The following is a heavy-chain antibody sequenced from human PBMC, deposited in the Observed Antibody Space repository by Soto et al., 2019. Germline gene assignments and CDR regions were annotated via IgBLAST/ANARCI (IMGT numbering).Heavy chain of an antibody. CDR3: AGGDCSGGSCYPPDY. Sequence: QVQLMESGGGVVQPGRSLRLSCAASGFTFSSYAMHWVRPAPGKGLEWVAVISYDGSNKYYADSVKGRFTISRDNSKNTLYLQMNSLRAEDTAVYYCAGGDCSGGSCYPPDYWGQGTLVTVSS. D-gene: IGHD2-15*01. CDR1: GFTFSSYA. V-gene: IGHV3-30-3*01. CDR2: ISYDGSNK. J-gene: IGHJ4*02.